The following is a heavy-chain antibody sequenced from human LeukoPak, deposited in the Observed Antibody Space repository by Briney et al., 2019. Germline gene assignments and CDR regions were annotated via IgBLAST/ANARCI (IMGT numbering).Heavy chain of an antibody. J-gene: IGHJ4*02. V-gene: IGHV4-39*01. CDR3: ARGSSGWYLGGDY. D-gene: IGHD6-19*01. CDR1: GVSISSSSYY. Sequence: SETLSLTCTVSGVSISSSSYYWGWIRQPPGKGLEWIGSIYYSGSTYYNPSLKSRVTISVDTSKNQFSLKLSSVTAADTAVYYCARGSSGWYLGGDYWGQGTLVTVSS. CDR2: IYYSGST.